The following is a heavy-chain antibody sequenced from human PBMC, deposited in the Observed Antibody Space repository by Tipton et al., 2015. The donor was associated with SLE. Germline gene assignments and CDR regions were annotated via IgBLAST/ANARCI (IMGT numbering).Heavy chain of an antibody. D-gene: IGHD1-26*01. CDR1: GYIFTNYY. V-gene: IGHV1-2*02. CDR2: INPRGGGT. J-gene: IGHJ4*02. Sequence: QSGAEVKKPGASVKLSCKSSGYIFTNYYIHWVRQAPGQGLEWVGVINPRGGGTNYAQKFQGRVTMTRDTSISTAYMELGRLRSDDTAVYYCARVQWVGVYYFDYWGQGTLVTVSS. CDR3: ARVQWVGVYYFDY.